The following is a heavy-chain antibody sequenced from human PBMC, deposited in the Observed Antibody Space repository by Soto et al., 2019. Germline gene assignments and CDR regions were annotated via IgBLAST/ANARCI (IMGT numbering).Heavy chain of an antibody. Sequence: ASVKVSCKASGYTFTSYGISWVRQAPGQGLEWMGWISAYNGNTNYAQKLQGRVTMTTDTSTSTAYMELRSLRSDDTAVYYCARSDHIVATAYGVDVWGQGTTVTVSS. J-gene: IGHJ6*02. CDR2: ISAYNGNT. CDR3: ARSDHIVATAYGVDV. D-gene: IGHD5-12*01. V-gene: IGHV1-18*04. CDR1: GYTFTSYG.